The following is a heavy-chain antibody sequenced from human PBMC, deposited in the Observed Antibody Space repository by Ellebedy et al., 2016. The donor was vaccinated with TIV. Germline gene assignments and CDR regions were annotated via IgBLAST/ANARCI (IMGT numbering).Heavy chain of an antibody. V-gene: IGHV4-4*02. CDR3: AKGSMVRGLAG. D-gene: IGHD3-10*01. J-gene: IGHJ4*02. Sequence: SETLSLXCTVSGGSISDSNWWHWVRQSPEKGLEWIGEISQGGGTTYNPSLKSRVIISIDKSKNQLSLNLISVAAADTALYFCAKGSMVRGLAGWGQGTLVTVSS. CDR2: ISQGGGT. CDR1: GGSISDSNW.